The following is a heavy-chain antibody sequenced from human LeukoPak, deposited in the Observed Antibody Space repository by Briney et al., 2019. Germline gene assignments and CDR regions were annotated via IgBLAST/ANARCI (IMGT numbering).Heavy chain of an antibody. V-gene: IGHV3-30*04. CDR2: ISYDGSNK. CDR1: GFTFSSYA. Sequence: GRSLRLSCAASGFTFSSYAMDWVRQAPGKGLEWVAVISYDGSNKYYADSVKGRFTISRDNSKNTLYLQMNSLRAEDTAVYYCARVVNDFWGPFDYWGQGTLVTVSS. D-gene: IGHD3-3*01. J-gene: IGHJ4*02. CDR3: ARVVNDFWGPFDY.